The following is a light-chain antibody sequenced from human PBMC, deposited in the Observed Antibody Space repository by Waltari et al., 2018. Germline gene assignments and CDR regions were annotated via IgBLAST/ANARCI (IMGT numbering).Light chain of an antibody. V-gene: IGLV3-9*01. CDR3: QVWDNTIMV. CDR1: NIGSKS. J-gene: IGLJ2*01. Sequence: SYELTQPLSVSVALGQTASIACGGNNIGSKSVRWYQQKPGQSPVFVIYRDIKRPSGLPERFSGSNSDHTATLTISTAPAGDEADYYCQVWDNTIMVFGGGTKLTVL. CDR2: RDI.